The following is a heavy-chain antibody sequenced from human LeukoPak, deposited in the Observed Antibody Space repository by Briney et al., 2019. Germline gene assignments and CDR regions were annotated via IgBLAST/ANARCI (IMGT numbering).Heavy chain of an antibody. D-gene: IGHD3-22*01. CDR3: ARDLENYYDSSGPVFDY. V-gene: IGHV1-69*05. CDR1: GGTFSSYA. CDR2: IIPIFDTA. Sequence: SVKVSCKASGGTFSSYAIRWVRQAPGQGLEWMGRIIPIFDTANYAQKFQGRVTITTDESTSTAYMELSSLRSEDTAVYYCARDLENYYDSSGPVFDYWGQGTLVTVSS. J-gene: IGHJ4*02.